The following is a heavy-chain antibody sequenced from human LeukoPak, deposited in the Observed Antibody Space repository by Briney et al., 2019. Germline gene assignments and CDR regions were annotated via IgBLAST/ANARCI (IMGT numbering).Heavy chain of an antibody. CDR2: AYHSGTT. V-gene: IGHV4-38-2*02. CDR1: GYSISSDYY. D-gene: IGHD1-1*01. Sequence: MSSETLSLTCTVSGYSISSDYYWGWIRQTPGKELEWIGSAYHSGTTYHNPSLKSRVTMSVDTSKNQFSLTLTSVTAADTALYYCTRELAGTTVEDWGQGTLVTVSS. J-gene: IGHJ4*02. CDR3: TRELAGTTVED.